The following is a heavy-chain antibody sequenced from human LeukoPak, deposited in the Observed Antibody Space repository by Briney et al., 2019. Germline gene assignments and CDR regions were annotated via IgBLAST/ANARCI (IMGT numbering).Heavy chain of an antibody. CDR2: ISSSSSTI. D-gene: IGHD1-26*01. CDR3: ARGQWELPS. J-gene: IGHJ6*04. CDR1: GFTFSSYS. V-gene: IGHV3-48*01. Sequence: GGSLRLSCAASGFTFSSYSMNWVRQAPGKGLEWVSYISSSSSTIYYADSVKGRFTISRDNAKNSLYLQMNSLRAEDTAVYYCARGQWELPSWGKGTTVTVSS.